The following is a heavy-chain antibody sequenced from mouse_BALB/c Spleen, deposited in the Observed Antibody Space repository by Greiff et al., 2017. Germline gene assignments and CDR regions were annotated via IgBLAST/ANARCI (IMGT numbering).Heavy chain of an antibody. V-gene: IGHV7-3*02. CDR3: AGGITTDY. J-gene: IGHJ2*01. CDR2: IRNKANGYTT. D-gene: IGHD1-1*01. Sequence: EVQVVESGGGLVQPGGSLRLSCATSGFTFTDYYMSWVRQPPGKALEWLGFIRNKANGYTTEYCASVKGRFTISRDNSQSILYLQMNTLRAEDSATYYCAGGITTDYWGQGTTLTVSS. CDR1: GFTFTDYY.